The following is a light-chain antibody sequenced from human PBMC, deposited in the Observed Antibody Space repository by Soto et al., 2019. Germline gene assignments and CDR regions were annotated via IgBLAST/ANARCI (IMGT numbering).Light chain of an antibody. J-gene: IGKJ1*01. CDR3: LQDYNYPRT. CDR1: QGIRND. V-gene: IGKV1-6*01. Sequence: AIQMTQSPSSLSASVGDRDTITCRASQGIRNDLNWYQQKPGKAPKLLIYAASSLQSGVPSKFSGSGSGTDFTLTISSLQPEDFATYYCLQDYNYPRTFGQGTKVEIK. CDR2: AAS.